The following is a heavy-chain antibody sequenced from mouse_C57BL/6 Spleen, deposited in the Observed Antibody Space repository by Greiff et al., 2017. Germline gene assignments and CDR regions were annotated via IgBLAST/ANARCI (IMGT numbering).Heavy chain of an antibody. J-gene: IGHJ2*01. Sequence: EVQLQQSGPELVKPGASVKISCKASGYSFTGYYMNWVKQSPEKSLEWIGEINPSTGGTTYNQKFKAKATLTVDKSSSTAYMQLKSLTSEDSAVYYCARDGTTGFDYWGQGTTLTVSS. V-gene: IGHV1-42*01. D-gene: IGHD2-1*01. CDR1: GYSFTGYY. CDR2: INPSTGGT. CDR3: ARDGTTGFDY.